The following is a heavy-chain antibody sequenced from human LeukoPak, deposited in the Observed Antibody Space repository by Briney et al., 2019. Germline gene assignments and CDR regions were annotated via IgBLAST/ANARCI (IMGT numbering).Heavy chain of an antibody. Sequence: KPPETLSLTCSVSGGSISGSGYYWAWIRQPPGKGLEWIGSIYYTGSTHYNSSLKSRVTMSVDTSKNQFSLKLSSVTAADTAVYYCASPLGGFDNWGQGTLVTVSS. V-gene: IGHV4-39*01. J-gene: IGHJ4*02. CDR2: IYYTGST. CDR1: GGSISGSGYY. D-gene: IGHD3-16*01. CDR3: ASPLGGFDN.